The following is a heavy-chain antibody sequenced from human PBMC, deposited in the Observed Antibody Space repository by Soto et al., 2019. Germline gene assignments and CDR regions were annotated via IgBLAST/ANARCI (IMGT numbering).Heavy chain of an antibody. Sequence: QVQLVESGGGVAQPGRSLRLSCAACGFSFSTYGMHWVRQAPGKGLEWVAAIWHDGTNKYYADSVKGRFTISRDNSKNTLYLEVNSLRAEDSAVYYCARERGDYDSSGHYFVYWGQGTLVTVSS. J-gene: IGHJ4*02. V-gene: IGHV3-33*01. D-gene: IGHD3-22*01. CDR3: ARERGDYDSSGHYFVY. CDR1: GFSFSTYG. CDR2: IWHDGTNK.